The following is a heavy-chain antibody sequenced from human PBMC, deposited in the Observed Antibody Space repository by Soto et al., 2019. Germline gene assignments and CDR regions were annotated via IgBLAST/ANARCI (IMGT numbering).Heavy chain of an antibody. V-gene: IGHV4-31*03. D-gene: IGHD6-13*01. Sequence: SETLSLTCTVSGGSFSSGAYHWSWVRQHPGQGLEWIASISYRGITYSNPSLKSRLSTSVDTSKNQFSLNLTSVTAADTAVYHCARMSATGTRWFDPWGQGTLVTVSS. J-gene: IGHJ5*02. CDR3: ARMSATGTRWFDP. CDR1: GGSFSSGAYH. CDR2: ISYRGIT.